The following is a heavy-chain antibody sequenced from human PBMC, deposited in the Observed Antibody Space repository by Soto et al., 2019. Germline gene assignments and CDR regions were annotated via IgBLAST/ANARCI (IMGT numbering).Heavy chain of an antibody. J-gene: IGHJ6*02. D-gene: IGHD3-3*01. CDR2: ISAYNGNT. CDR1: GYTFTSYG. V-gene: IGHV1-18*01. Sequence: ASVKVSCKASGYTFTSYGISWVRQAPGQGLEWMGWISAYNGNTNYAQKPQGRVTMTTDTSTSTAYMELRSLRSDDTAVYYCARDRYYDFWSGYYTGRQYYYYYGMDVWGQGTTVTVSS. CDR3: ARDRYYDFWSGYYTGRQYYYYYGMDV.